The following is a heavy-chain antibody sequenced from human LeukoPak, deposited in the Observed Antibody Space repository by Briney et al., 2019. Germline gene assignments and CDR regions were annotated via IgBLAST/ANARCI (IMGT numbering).Heavy chain of an antibody. CDR3: VRVSTGWYFNF. CDR2: INPNSGVT. D-gene: IGHD6-19*01. Sequence: ASVKVSCKASGYTFTDFTDYYIHWVRQAPGQGLEWMGWINPNSGVTYYAQKFNGRVTMTRDTSISTAYMELSSPTSDDTVFHFGVRVSTGWYFNFWGQGTLVTVSS. V-gene: IGHV1-2*02. CDR1: GYTFTDFTDYY. J-gene: IGHJ4*02.